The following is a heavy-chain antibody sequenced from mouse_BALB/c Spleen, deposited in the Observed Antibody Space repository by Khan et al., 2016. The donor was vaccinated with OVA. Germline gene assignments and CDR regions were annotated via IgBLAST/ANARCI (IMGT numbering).Heavy chain of an antibody. CDR1: GYSITSDYA. V-gene: IGHV3-2*02. CDR2: ISYSGRT. D-gene: IGHD1-1*01. Sequence: EVQLQESGPGLVKPSQSLSLTCTVTGYSITSDYAWNWIRQFPGNKLEWMGYISYSGRTSYNPSLKSRISITRATSKNQFFLQLNSVTTEDTATYYCARSVTITTVVATDFDSWGQGTTLTVSS. CDR3: ARSVTITTVVATDFDS. J-gene: IGHJ2*01.